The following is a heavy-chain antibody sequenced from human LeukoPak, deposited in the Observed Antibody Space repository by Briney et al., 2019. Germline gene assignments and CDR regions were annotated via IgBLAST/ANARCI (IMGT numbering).Heavy chain of an antibody. CDR2: ISSSGSTI. D-gene: IGHD5/OR15-5a*01. CDR3: ARIMVSTTREAFDY. Sequence: GGSLRLSCAASGFTFTNYAMNWVRQAPGKGLEWVSYISSSGSTIYYADSVRGRFTISRDNAKNSLYLQMNSLRAEDTAVYYCARIMVSTTREAFDYWGQGTLVTVSS. J-gene: IGHJ4*02. V-gene: IGHV3-48*03. CDR1: GFTFTNYA.